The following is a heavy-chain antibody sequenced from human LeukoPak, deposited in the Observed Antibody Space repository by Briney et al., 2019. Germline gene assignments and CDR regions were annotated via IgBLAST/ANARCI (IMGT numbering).Heavy chain of an antibody. J-gene: IGHJ6*03. CDR3: ARGRVSSSTWYSTYYYYFYMDV. D-gene: IGHD1-1*01. CDR2: VDHTGST. V-gene: IGHV4-59*01. Sequence: SETLSLTCSVSDDSITMYYWTWIRQPPGKGLGWIGYVDHTGSTNFNPSLNGRVSISRDTTKNLFSLRLRSVTAADTAVYFCARGRVSSSTWYSTYYYYFYMDVWGKGTTVTISS. CDR1: DDSITMYY.